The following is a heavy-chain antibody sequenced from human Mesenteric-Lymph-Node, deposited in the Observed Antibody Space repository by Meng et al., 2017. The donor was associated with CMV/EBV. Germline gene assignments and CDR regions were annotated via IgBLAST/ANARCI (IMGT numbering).Heavy chain of an antibody. CDR1: GFSFSNYS. Sequence: ESLKISCAASGFSFSNYSMNWVRQAPGKGLEWIGYIYYSGSTNYNPSLKSRVTISVDTSKNQFSLKLSSVTAADTAVYYCASTRKGGYNEFDYWGQGTLVTVSS. D-gene: IGHD5-24*01. CDR3: ASTRKGGYNEFDY. V-gene: IGHV4-59*01. CDR2: IYYSGST. J-gene: IGHJ4*02.